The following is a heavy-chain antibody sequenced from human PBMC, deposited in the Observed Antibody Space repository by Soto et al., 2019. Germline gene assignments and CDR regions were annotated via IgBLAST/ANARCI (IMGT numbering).Heavy chain of an antibody. CDR1: GSSFTGSY. V-gene: IGHV1-2*04. Sequence: SVTVSSRASGSSFTGSYMHWVRQAHGQGLEWRGWINPNNGGTKYAQKFQDCLTLTRDTSSSTAYLELSRLRSDDTAAYYCATPCAFGARTRWCKDVWGQGTTVTVSS. D-gene: IGHD1-1*01. CDR3: ATPCAFGARTRWCKDV. CDR2: INPNNGGT. J-gene: IGHJ6*02.